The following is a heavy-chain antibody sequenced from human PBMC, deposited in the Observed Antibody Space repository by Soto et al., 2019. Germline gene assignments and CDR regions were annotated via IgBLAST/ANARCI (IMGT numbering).Heavy chain of an antibody. CDR3: ASGYYYDSSGYYPIFY. CDR1: GFTFSSYG. V-gene: IGHV3-33*01. CDR2: IWYDGSNK. D-gene: IGHD3-22*01. Sequence: GGSLRLSCAASGFTFSSYGMHWVRQAPGKGLEWVAVIWYDGSNKYYADSVKGRFTISRDNSKNTLYLQMNSLRAEDTAVYYCASGYYYDSSGYYPIFYWGQGTLVTVSS. J-gene: IGHJ4*02.